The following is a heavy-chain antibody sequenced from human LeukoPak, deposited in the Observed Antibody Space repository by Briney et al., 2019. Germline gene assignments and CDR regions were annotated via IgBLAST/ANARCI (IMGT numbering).Heavy chain of an antibody. CDR2: IFGSGGSP. D-gene: IGHD5-18*01. CDR3: GKTTVGYSSGQKPAWPVDY. CDR1: GLTFGSHA. Sequence: GGSLRLSCEASGLTFGSHAMYWVRQAPGKGLEWVAGIFGSGGSPHYADSVKGRFTISRDNSRNTVYLQINSLRAEDTAVYYCGKTTVGYSSGQKPAWPVDYWGQGTLVTVSS. J-gene: IGHJ4*02. V-gene: IGHV3-23*01.